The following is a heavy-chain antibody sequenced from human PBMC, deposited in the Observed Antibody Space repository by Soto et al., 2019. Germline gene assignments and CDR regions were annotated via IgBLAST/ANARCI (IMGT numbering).Heavy chain of an antibody. J-gene: IGHJ4*02. CDR1: GFTFRNYA. Sequence: EVQLLESGGGLVQPGGSLRIACAASGFTFRNYAMNLVRQAPGKGLEWVSAISNSFSDGNTHYAESVRGRFTISRDNDKKTVFLEMSSLRAEDTAQYYCAKVFSPEGGNYFDHWGQGTLVAVSS. V-gene: IGHV3-23*01. CDR3: AKVFSPEGGNYFDH. CDR2: ISNSFSDGNT.